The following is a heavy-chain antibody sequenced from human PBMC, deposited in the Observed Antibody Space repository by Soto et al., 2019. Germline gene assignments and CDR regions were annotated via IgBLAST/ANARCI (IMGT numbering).Heavy chain of an antibody. CDR2: MNPDSGNT. Sequence: QVQLVQSGAEVKKPGASVKVSCKASGYTFTNYDIHWVRQATGQGLEWMGWMNPDSGNTGQSKQFQGRVTMTRDTSISTAYMEMSSLRSEDTAVYYGARGGFRRTWFEHWGQGTLVSVSS. V-gene: IGHV1-8*01. CDR3: ARGGFRRTWFEH. J-gene: IGHJ5*02. CDR1: GYTFTNYD.